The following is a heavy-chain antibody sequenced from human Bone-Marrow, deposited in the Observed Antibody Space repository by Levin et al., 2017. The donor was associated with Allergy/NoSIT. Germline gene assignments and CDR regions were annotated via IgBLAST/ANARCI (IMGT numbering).Heavy chain of an antibody. CDR1: GFTFSSYA. J-gene: IGHJ4*02. CDR2: ISDSGGST. V-gene: IGHV3-23*01. CDR3: TKDTLSSGWSRGVFDY. Sequence: GGSLRLSCAASGFTFSSYAMSWVRQAPGKGLEWVSAISDSGGSTYYADSVKGRFTISRDNSKNTLYLQMNSLRAEDTAVYYCTKDTLSSGWSRGVFDYWGQGTLVTVSS. D-gene: IGHD6-19*01.